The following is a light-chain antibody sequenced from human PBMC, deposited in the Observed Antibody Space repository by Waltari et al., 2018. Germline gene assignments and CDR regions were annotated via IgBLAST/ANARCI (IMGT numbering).Light chain of an antibody. V-gene: IGKV3-20*01. Sequence: DIVLTQSPATLSLSPGDSATLSCRASQTISYRYLAWYQQKPGQAPRLLIHGASSRATGISDRFSGSGSGRDFSLTISTLEPEDSAVYYCQQYGTSFLTFGGGTKVEIK. CDR3: QQYGTSFLT. CDR1: QTISYRY. J-gene: IGKJ4*01. CDR2: GAS.